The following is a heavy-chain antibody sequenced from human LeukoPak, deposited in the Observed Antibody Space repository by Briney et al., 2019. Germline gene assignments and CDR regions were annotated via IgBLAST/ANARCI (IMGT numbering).Heavy chain of an antibody. D-gene: IGHD2-2*01. V-gene: IGHV3-11*01. J-gene: IGHJ6*03. CDR2: ISSSGSTI. CDR3: ARIPYCSSTSCHYYYYYVDV. CDR1: GFTFSDYY. Sequence: PGGSLRLSCAASGFTFSDYYMSWIRQAPGKGREWVSYISSSGSTIYYADSVKGRFTISRDNAKNSLYLQMNSLRAEDTAVYYCARIPYCSSTSCHYYYYYVDVWGKGTTVTVSS.